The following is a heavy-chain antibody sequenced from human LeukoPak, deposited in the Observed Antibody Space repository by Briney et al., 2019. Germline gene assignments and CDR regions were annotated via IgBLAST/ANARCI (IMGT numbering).Heavy chain of an antibody. V-gene: IGHV3-33*01. J-gene: IGHJ4*02. CDR3: ARDMSGSLDY. Sequence: GRSLRLSCAASGFTFSSYGMHWVRQAPGKGLEWVAVIWYDGSNKYYADSVKGRFTIPRDNSKNTLYLQMNSLRAEDTAVYYCARDMSGSLDYWGQGTLVTVSS. D-gene: IGHD1-26*01. CDR1: GFTFSSYG. CDR2: IWYDGSNK.